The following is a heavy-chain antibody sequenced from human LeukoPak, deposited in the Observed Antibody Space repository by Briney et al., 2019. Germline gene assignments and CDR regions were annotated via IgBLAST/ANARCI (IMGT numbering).Heavy chain of an antibody. D-gene: IGHD1-26*01. J-gene: IGHJ4*02. Sequence: GGSLRLSCAASGFTFSDYAMGWVRQAPGKGLNWVSAISYGGDATRYADSVQGRFTISRDNSRSTLFLQMNSLRPEDTALYYCAKRTGGTFEEFDCWGQGTLVTVSS. CDR2: ISYGGDAT. CDR3: AKRTGGTFEEFDC. CDR1: GFTFSDYA. V-gene: IGHV3-23*01.